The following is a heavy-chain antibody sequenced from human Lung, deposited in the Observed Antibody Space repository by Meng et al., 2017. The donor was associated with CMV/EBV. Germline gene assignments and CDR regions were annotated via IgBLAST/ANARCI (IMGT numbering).Heavy chain of an antibody. D-gene: IGHD3-22*01. Sequence: SETLSLTCAVYGGSFSGYDWSWIRQSPGKGLEWIGEINHRRSTNYNPSLKSRLTISVDTSKNQFSLKLNSVTAADTAVYYCARGSTSVTMIVVVITAASLAYDSWGQGTLVTVSS. V-gene: IGHV4-34*01. J-gene: IGHJ4*02. CDR1: GGSFSGYD. CDR3: ARGSTSVTMIVVVITAASLAYDS. CDR2: INHRRST.